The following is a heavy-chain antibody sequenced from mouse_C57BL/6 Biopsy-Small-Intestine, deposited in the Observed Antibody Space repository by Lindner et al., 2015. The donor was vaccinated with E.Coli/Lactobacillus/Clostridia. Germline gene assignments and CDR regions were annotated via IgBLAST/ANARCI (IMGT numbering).Heavy chain of an antibody. Sequence: VQLQESGAELARPGASVKMSCKASGYTFTSYTMHWVKQRPGQGLEWIGYINPSSGYTQYNQKFTDKATLTAGKSSITAYMQLSSLTSEDSAVYFCATLLPYYALDYWGQGTSVTVSS. CDR1: GYTFTSYT. D-gene: IGHD1-1*01. CDR3: ATLLPYYALDY. V-gene: IGHV1-4*01. CDR2: INPSSGYT. J-gene: IGHJ4*01.